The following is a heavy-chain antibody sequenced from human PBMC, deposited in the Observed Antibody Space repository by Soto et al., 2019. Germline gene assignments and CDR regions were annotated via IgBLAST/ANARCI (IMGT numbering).Heavy chain of an antibody. CDR1: GFTFSDHA. CDR2: IRGSDGRT. V-gene: IGHV3-23*01. D-gene: IGHD5-18*01. CDR3: ANLHTASYDY. J-gene: IGHJ4*02. Sequence: GGSLRLSCAASGFTFSDHAMSWVRQAPGKGLEWVSAIRGSDGRTYYADSVRGRFTVSRDNSRNTLYLQMNSLPAEDTAVYYCANLHTASYDYWGLGTLVTVSS.